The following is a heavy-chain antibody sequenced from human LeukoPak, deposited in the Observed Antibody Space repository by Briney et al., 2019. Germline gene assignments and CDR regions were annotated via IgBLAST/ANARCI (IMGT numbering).Heavy chain of an antibody. CDR3: ARAHSYYDFWSGYYSTPNWFDP. V-gene: IGHV4-59*01. CDR1: GGSISSYY. J-gene: IGHJ5*02. Sequence: PSETLSLTCTVSGGSISSYYWSWIRQPPGKGLEWIGYIYYSGSTNYNPSLKSRVTISVDTSKNQFSLKLSSVTAADTAVCYCARAHSYYDFWSGYYSTPNWFDPWGQGTLVTVSS. CDR2: IYYSGST. D-gene: IGHD3-3*01.